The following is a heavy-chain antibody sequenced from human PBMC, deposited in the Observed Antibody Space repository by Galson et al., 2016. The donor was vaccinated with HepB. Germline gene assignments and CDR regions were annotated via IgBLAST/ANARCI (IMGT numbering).Heavy chain of an antibody. CDR3: AKGRGTTVTPNDY. D-gene: IGHD4-17*01. V-gene: IGHV3-23*01. CDR2: INGGDSGGST. J-gene: IGHJ4*03. CDR1: GFTFSSYA. Sequence: SLRLSCAASGFTFSSYAMSWVRQAPGKGLEWVSTINGGDSGGSTYYADSVKGRFTISRDNSKSTLYVEMNSLRAEDTAVYYCAKGRGTTVTPNDYWGQGTTVSVSS.